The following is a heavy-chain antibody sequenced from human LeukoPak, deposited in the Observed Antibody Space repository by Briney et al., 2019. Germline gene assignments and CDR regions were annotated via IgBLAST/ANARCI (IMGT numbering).Heavy chain of an antibody. J-gene: IGHJ6*03. V-gene: IGHV4-4*07. CDR3: ARDSFSRSWSNYYYYMDV. D-gene: IGHD1-26*01. CDR1: GGSISSYY. Sequence: SETLSLTSTVSGGSISSYYWSWIRQPAGKGLEWIGRIYTSGSTNYNPSLKSRITMSVATSKNQFSLKRSLVTAATTAVYCWARDSFSRSWSNYYYYMDVWGKGTTVTTSS. CDR2: IYTSGST.